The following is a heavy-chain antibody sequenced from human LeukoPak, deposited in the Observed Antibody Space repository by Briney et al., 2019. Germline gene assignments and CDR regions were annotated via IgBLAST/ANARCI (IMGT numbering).Heavy chain of an antibody. V-gene: IGHV1-2*02. CDR2: INPNSGGT. D-gene: IGHD3-10*01. CDR1: GYTFTGCY. J-gene: IGHJ4*02. CDR3: ARDRGGPPSDY. Sequence: AASVKVFCKASGYTFTGCYMHWVRQAPGQGLEWMGWINPNSGGTNYAQKFQGRVTMTRDMSISTAYMELSRLRSDDTAAYYCARDRGGPPSDYWGQGTLVTVSS.